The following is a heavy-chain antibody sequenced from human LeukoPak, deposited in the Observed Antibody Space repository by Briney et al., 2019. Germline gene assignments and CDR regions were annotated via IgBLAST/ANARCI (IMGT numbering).Heavy chain of an antibody. D-gene: IGHD2/OR15-2a*01. CDR2: INHDGTLR. CDR3: VRDVFSLGDS. J-gene: IGHJ4*02. Sequence: GGSQRLSCAASGFTFSDYGMHWVRQAPGKGLVWVSHINHDGTLRNYADSVKGRFTISRDFAKNTLYLQMNTLGAEDTAVYYCVRDVFSLGDSWGQGTLVTVSS. CDR1: GFTFSDYG. V-gene: IGHV3-74*01.